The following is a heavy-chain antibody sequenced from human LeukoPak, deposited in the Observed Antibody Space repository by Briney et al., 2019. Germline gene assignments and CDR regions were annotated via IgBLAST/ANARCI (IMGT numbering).Heavy chain of an antibody. V-gene: IGHV4-59*08. CDR3: ARREMATNNWFDP. D-gene: IGHD5-24*01. J-gene: IGHJ5*02. Sequence: PSETLSLTCTVSGGSMSNYYWSWIRQPPGKGLEWIGYIYYSGSTNYNPSLKSRVTISVDTSKNQFSLKLSSVTAADTAVYYCARREMATNNWFDPWGQGTLVTVSS. CDR1: GGSMSNYY. CDR2: IYYSGST.